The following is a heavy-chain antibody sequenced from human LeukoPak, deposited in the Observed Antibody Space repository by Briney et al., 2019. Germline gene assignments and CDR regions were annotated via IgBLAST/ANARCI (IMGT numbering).Heavy chain of an antibody. D-gene: IGHD4-17*01. CDR3: AKATVTHLIDY. CDR1: GFTFSSYA. J-gene: IGHJ4*02. V-gene: IGHV3-23*01. CDR2: SASGGSS. Sequence: AGGSLRLSCAASGFTFSSYAMNCVRQAPGKGLEWVSTSASGGSSYDADPVKGRFTISRDNSMNTLYLQMNSLGAEDAAVYYCAKATVTHLIDYWGQGNLGHVSS.